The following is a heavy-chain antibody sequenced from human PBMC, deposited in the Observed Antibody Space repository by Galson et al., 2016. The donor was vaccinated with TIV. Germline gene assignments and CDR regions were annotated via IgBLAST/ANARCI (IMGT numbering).Heavy chain of an antibody. J-gene: IGHJ6*02. Sequence: SLRLSCAASGFTLNNYPMSWVRQAPGQGLRWVSHITTTGRSIYYADSVRGRFTVSRDYSNNTVHLQMNGLRAEDTAVYYCTKVPSSGFSYYYGLDVWGQGTTVTVSS. CDR2: ITTTGRSI. D-gene: IGHD3-22*01. V-gene: IGHV3-23*01. CDR1: GFTLNNYP. CDR3: TKVPSSGFSYYYGLDV.